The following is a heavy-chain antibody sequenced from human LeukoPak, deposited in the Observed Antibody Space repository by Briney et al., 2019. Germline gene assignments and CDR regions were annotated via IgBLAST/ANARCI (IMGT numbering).Heavy chain of an antibody. CDR2: LNPYNGDT. Sequence: ASVKVSCKASGYSFIHSGLSWVRQAPGQGLEWMGWLNPYNGDTSFAQNLQGRVTMTRDKSTNTAYMELRSLRSDDTAVYYCARPTETTAGYYFDYWGQGTLVTVSS. CDR3: ARPTETTAGYYFDY. J-gene: IGHJ4*02. V-gene: IGHV1-18*01. D-gene: IGHD1/OR15-1a*01. CDR1: GYSFIHSG.